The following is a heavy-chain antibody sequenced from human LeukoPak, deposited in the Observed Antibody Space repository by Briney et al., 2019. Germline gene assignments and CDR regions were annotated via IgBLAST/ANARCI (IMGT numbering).Heavy chain of an antibody. D-gene: IGHD3-22*01. CDR1: GFTFSDYY. J-gene: IGHJ4*02. CDR3: ARVASITMICDF. V-gene: IGHV3-11*06. Sequence: GGSLRLSCAASGFTFSDYYMSWIRQAPGKGLEWVSYISTSGRYTNYTDSVKGRFTISRDNAKNSLFLQMNSLRAEDTAVYYCARVASITMICDFWGQGTLVNVSS. CDR2: ISTSGRYT.